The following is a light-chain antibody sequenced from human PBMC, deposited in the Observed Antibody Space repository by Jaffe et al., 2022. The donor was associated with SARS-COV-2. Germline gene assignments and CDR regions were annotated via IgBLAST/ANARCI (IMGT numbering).Light chain of an antibody. CDR3: SSYTTSNTV. J-gene: IGLJ2*01. CDR1: SSDVDGYNY. Sequence: QSALTQPASVSGSPGQSITISCTGSSSDVDGYNYVSWYQQHPGKAPKLMIYDVSNRPSGVSNRFSGSKSGNTASLTISGLQAEDEADYYCSSYTTSNTVFGGGTKLTVL. CDR2: DVS. V-gene: IGLV2-14*01.